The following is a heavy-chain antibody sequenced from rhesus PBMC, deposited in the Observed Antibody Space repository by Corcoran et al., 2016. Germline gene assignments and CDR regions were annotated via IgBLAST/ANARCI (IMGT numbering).Heavy chain of an antibody. D-gene: IGHD1-20*01. CDR1: GGSISSSY. J-gene: IGHJ4*01. V-gene: IGHV4-169*02. CDR3: ASDPAGTNLDY. Sequence: QLQLQESGPGLVKPSETLSVTCAVSGGSISSSYWSWIRQAPGKGLEWIGYIYGNGSSTNYNPSLQSRVALSVDTSKDQLSLKLSSVTAADTAVYYCASDPAGTNLDYWGQGVLVTVSS. CDR2: IYGNGSST.